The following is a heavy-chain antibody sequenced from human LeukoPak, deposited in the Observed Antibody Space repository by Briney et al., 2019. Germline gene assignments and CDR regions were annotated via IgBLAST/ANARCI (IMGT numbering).Heavy chain of an antibody. J-gene: IGHJ4*02. CDR3: ARLPGIAAAGILTDY. V-gene: IGHV4-39*07. Sequence: SETLSLTCTVSGGSISSSSYYWGWIRQPPGTGLEWIGSIYYSGSTNYNPSLKSRVTISVDTSKNQFSLKLSSVTAADTAVYYCARLPGIAAAGILTDYWGQGTLVTVSS. CDR1: GGSISSSSYY. CDR2: IYYSGST. D-gene: IGHD6-13*01.